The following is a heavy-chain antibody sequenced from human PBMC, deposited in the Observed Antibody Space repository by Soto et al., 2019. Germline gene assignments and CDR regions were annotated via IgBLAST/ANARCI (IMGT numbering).Heavy chain of an antibody. CDR1: GYTYTIYG. CDR3: ARGTGNYDFWSGYGYAFDI. CDR2: ISAYNGNT. J-gene: IGHJ3*02. V-gene: IGHV1-18*01. D-gene: IGHD3-3*01. Sequence: ASVKVSCKASGYTYTIYGISWVRQKNGQGLEWMGWISAYNGNTNYAQKLQGRVTMTTDTSTSTAYMELRSLRSDDTAVYYCARGTGNYDFWSGYGYAFDIWGQGTMVTVSS.